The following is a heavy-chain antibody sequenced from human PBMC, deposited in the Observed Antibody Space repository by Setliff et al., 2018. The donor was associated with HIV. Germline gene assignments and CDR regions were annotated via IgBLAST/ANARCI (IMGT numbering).Heavy chain of an antibody. J-gene: IGHJ4*02. CDR2: IYISGST. V-gene: IGHV4-4*07. D-gene: IGHD3-16*01. CDR1: GGSITSYY. Sequence: NPSETLSLTCTVSGGSITSYYWSWIRQPAGKGLEWFGRIYISGSTNYNPSFESRVTMSIDTSKNQFSLQLTSVTAADTAMYFCARRPGGITRARLDNWGQGTLVTVSS. CDR3: ARRPGGITRARLDN.